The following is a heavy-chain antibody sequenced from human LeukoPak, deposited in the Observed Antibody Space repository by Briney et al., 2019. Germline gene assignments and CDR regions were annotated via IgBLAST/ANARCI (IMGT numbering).Heavy chain of an antibody. J-gene: IGHJ6*02. Sequence: TGRSLTLSCAVSGFTFSRYAMHWVRQAPGKGLEWVAVISYDGSNKYYADSVKGRFTISRDNSKNTLYLQMNSLRAEDTAVFYCARERRVATSDYFYGMDVWGQGTTVTVSS. CDR2: ISYDGSNK. V-gene: IGHV3-30-3*01. CDR3: ARERRVATSDYFYGMDV. CDR1: GFTFSRYA. D-gene: IGHD5-12*01.